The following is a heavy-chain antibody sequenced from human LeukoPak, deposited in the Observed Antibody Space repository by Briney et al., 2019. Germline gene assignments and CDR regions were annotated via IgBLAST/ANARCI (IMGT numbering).Heavy chain of an antibody. J-gene: IGHJ4*02. V-gene: IGHV3-21*01. D-gene: IGHD3-22*01. Sequence: GGSLRLSCAASGFTFSSYSMNWVRQAPGKGLEWVSSISSSSSYIYYADSVKGRFTISRDNAKNSLYLQMNSLRAEDTAVYYCARAIIKYDSSGYPDYWGQGTLVTVSS. CDR3: ARAIIKYDSSGYPDY. CDR2: ISSSSSYI. CDR1: GFTFSSYS.